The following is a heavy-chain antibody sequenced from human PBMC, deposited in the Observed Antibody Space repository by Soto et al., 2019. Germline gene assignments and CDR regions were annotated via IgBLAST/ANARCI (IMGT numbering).Heavy chain of an antibody. Sequence: SGPTLVNPTQTLTLTCTFSGFSLGSSGVAVDWIRQPPGKALEWLARIYWDNDKRYSPSLESRLTITKDTPKNQAVLTMTNMDPVDTGTYFCGHALGYCTNINCFRRGMYLAHWGQGSLVTVSS. D-gene: IGHD2-8*01. V-gene: IGHV2-5*02. J-gene: IGHJ4*02. CDR2: IYWDNDK. CDR1: GFSLGSSGVA. CDR3: GHALGYCTNINCFRRGMYLAH.